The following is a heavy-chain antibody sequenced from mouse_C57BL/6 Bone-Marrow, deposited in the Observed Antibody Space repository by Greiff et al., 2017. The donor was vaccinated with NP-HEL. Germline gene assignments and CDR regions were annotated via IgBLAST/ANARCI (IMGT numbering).Heavy chain of an antibody. J-gene: IGHJ3*01. V-gene: IGHV1-42*01. CDR2: INPSTGGT. CDR1: GYSFTGYY. CDR3: ARYDAWFAY. D-gene: IGHD2-3*01. Sequence: VQLQQSGPELVKPGASVKISCKASGYSFTGYYLNWVKQSPARSLEWIGEINPSTGGTTFNQKFKAKATLTVYKSSSKAYMQRKRLTSEDSAVYYCARYDAWFAYGGQGTLVTVSA.